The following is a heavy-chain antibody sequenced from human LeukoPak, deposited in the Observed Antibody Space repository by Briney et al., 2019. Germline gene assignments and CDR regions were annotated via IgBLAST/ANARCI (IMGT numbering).Heavy chain of an antibody. J-gene: IGHJ4*02. CDR1: GGTFSSYA. CDR2: IIPIFGTA. V-gene: IGHV1-69*06. CDR3: ARELGYCSSTSCSFDY. Sequence: SVKVSCKASGGTFSSYAISWVRQAPGQGLEWMGGIIPIFGTANYAQKFQGRVTITADKSTSTAYMELSSLRSEDTAVYYCARELGYCSSTSCSFDYWGQGTLVTVSS. D-gene: IGHD2-2*01.